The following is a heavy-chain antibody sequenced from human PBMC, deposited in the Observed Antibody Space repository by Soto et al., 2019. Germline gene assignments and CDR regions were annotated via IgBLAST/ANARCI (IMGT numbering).Heavy chain of an antibody. Sequence: GGSLRLSCAASGFTFSTYTMNWVRQAPGKGLQWVSYISSGSTVIYYADSVKGRFTVSRDNAKNSLYLQMNSLRDEDTAVYYCATAFYAGPSFNYWGQGTLVTVSS. J-gene: IGHJ4*02. V-gene: IGHV3-48*02. CDR1: GFTFSTYT. CDR2: ISSGSTVI. CDR3: ATAFYAGPSFNY. D-gene: IGHD3-16*01.